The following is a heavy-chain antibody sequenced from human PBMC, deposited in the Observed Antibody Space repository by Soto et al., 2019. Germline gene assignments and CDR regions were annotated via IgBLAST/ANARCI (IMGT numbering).Heavy chain of an antibody. CDR3: ARVPYYSGRYPYYFDY. CDR1: VFRFTDYY. D-gene: IGHD1-26*01. V-gene: IGHV1-18*01. J-gene: IGHJ4*02. CDR2: ISAYNGNT. Sequence: GALLKVSRKAAVFRFTDYYISCVRQAPGQRLEWMGWISAYNGNTNYAQKLRGRVTMTTDTSTSTAYMELRSLRFDDTAVYYCARVPYYSGRYPYYFDYWGQGALVTVSS.